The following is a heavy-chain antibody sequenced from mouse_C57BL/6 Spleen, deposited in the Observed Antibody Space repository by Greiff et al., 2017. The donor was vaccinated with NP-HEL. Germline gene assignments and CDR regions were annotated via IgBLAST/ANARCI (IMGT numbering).Heavy chain of an antibody. V-gene: IGHV3-1*01. CDR1: GYSITSGYD. CDR3: ARGDYGSDYYAMDY. Sequence: VQLKQSGPGMVKPSQSLSLTCTVTGYSITSGYDWHWIRHFPGNKLEWMGYISYSGSTNYNPSIKSRISITHDTSKNHFFLKLNSVTTEDTATYYCARGDYGSDYYAMDYWGQGTSVTVSS. CDR2: ISYSGST. J-gene: IGHJ4*01. D-gene: IGHD1-1*01.